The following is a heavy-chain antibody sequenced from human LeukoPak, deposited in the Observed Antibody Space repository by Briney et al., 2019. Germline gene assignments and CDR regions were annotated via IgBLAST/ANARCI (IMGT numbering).Heavy chain of an antibody. CDR1: GFTFSNAW. V-gene: IGHV3-15*01. Sequence: GGSLRLSCAASGFTFSNAWMSWVRQAPGKGLEWVGRIKSKTDGGTTGYAAPVKGRFTISRGDSKNTLYLQMNSLKAEDTAVYYCARGRYYYDSSGYSYWGQGTLVTVSS. J-gene: IGHJ4*02. D-gene: IGHD3-22*01. CDR2: IKSKTDGGTT. CDR3: ARGRYYYDSSGYSY.